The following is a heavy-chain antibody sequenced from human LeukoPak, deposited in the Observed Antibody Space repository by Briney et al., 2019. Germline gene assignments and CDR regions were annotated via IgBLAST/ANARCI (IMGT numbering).Heavy chain of an antibody. Sequence: SETLSLTCAVYGGSFSGYYWSWIRQPPGKGLEWIGEINHSGSTNYNPSLESRVTISVDTSKNQFSLKLSSVTAADTAVYYCARRVLLWFGELNWFDPWGQGTLVTVSS. J-gene: IGHJ5*02. V-gene: IGHV4-34*01. D-gene: IGHD3-10*01. CDR3: ARRVLLWFGELNWFDP. CDR2: INHSGST. CDR1: GGSFSGYY.